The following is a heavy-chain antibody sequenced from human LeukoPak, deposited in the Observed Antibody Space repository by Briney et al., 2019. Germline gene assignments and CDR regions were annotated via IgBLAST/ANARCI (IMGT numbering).Heavy chain of an antibody. CDR1: GGSISSHY. CDR3: ARRSGVLDSRDSRYYFDH. CDR2: IYYSGST. J-gene: IGHJ4*02. D-gene: IGHD3-22*01. Sequence: SETLSLTCIISGGSISSHYWSWIRQPPGKGLEYIGYIYYSGSTDYNPSLKSRVTISLDTSKNQFSLNLTSVTAADTAVYYCARRSGVLDSRDSRYYFDHWGQGTLVSVST. V-gene: IGHV4-59*11.